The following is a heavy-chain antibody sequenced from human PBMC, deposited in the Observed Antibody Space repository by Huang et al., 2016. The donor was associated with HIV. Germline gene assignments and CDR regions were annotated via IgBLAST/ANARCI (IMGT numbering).Heavy chain of an antibody. D-gene: IGHD1-7*01. Sequence: EVQLVQSGAEVKKPGESLKISCKGSGTSFSNSWIAWVRQMPAKGLEWMAVIHHGDSDTIDSPSFQGQVTVSADKSISTDYLQWSSLKASDSATYYCATKITGTFFFALDIWGKGTMVTVSS. CDR2: IHHGDSDT. J-gene: IGHJ6*04. CDR3: ATKITGTFFFALDI. CDR1: GTSFSNSW. V-gene: IGHV5-51*01.